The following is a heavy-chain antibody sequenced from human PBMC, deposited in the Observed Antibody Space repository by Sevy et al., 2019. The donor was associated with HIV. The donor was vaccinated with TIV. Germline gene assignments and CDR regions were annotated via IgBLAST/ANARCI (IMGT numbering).Heavy chain of an antibody. CDR2: VAYDGSNK. Sequence: GGSLRLSCAASGFIFTTYGMHWVRQAPGKGLEWVAIVAYDGSNKFYADSVKGRFTISRDNSKNTLYLQMNSLRTEDTAVYYCAKVIGSSGGDLYYYGMDVWRQGTTVTVSS. D-gene: IGHD6-19*01. V-gene: IGHV3-30*18. CDR1: GFIFTTYG. J-gene: IGHJ6*02. CDR3: AKVIGSSGGDLYYYGMDV.